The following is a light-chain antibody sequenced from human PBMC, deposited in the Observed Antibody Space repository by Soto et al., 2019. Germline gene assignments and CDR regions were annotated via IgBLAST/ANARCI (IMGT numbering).Light chain of an antibody. CDR1: SSDIGSNNY. CDR2: ELS. V-gene: IGLV2-14*01. J-gene: IGLJ3*02. Sequence: QSALTQPASVSGSPGQSITISCTGTSSDIGSNNYVSWFQQRPGKAPTLIIYELSNRPSGVSNHFSGSKSGNTASLTISGLLPEDEAEYYCSSYTTTTRLFGGGTKLTVL. CDR3: SSYTTTTRL.